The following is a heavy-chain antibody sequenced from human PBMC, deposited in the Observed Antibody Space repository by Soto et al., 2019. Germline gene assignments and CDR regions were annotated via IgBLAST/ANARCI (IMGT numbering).Heavy chain of an antibody. CDR3: AKGIVMASYYDILTGYYDEDWFDP. CDR2: ISGSGGST. Sequence: GGSLRLSCAASGFTFSSYAMSWVRQAPGKGLEWVSAISGSGGSTYYADSVKGRFTISRDNSKNTLYLQMNGLRAEDTAVYYCAKGIVMASYYDILTGYYDEDWFDPWGQGTLVTVSS. J-gene: IGHJ5*02. V-gene: IGHV3-23*01. D-gene: IGHD3-9*01. CDR1: GFTFSSYA.